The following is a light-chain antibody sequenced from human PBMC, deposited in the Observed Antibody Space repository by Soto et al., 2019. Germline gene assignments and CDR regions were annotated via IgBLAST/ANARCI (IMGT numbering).Light chain of an antibody. V-gene: IGKV1-39*01. CDR3: QQSFGLPRT. Sequence: DIQMTQSPSSLSAFVGDRVTITCRASQSISNSLNWYQLRPGKAPKIRIYAASSLQSGVPSRFRGGGSGTDFTLTISSLQPEDFATYYCQQSFGLPRTFGQGTKVELK. CDR1: QSISNS. J-gene: IGKJ1*01. CDR2: AAS.